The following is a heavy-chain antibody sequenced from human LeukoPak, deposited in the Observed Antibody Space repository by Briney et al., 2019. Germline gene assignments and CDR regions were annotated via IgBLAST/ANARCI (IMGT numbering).Heavy chain of an antibody. CDR1: GITFRTFA. J-gene: IGHJ4*02. CDR3: AKKTPGIHPFDS. V-gene: IGHV3-23*01. Sequence: GGSLRLSCAASGITFRTFAFSWVRQSQGRRLEWVSTVGTDSGTYYAYSVKRRFTISRDNSKHTVYLQMTRLRADDMAVYYCAKKTPGIHPFDSWGQGTLVTVSP. CDR2: VGTDSGT. D-gene: IGHD6-13*01.